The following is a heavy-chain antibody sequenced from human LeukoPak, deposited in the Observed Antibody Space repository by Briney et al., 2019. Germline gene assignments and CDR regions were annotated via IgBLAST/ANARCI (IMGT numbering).Heavy chain of an antibody. CDR3: ARGASYYDSSGEFDP. V-gene: IGHV4-30-2*01. CDR1: GGSISSGGYY. Sequence: SETLSLTCTVSGGSISSGGYYWSWIRQPPGKGLEWIGYIYHSGSTYYNPSLKSRVTISVDRSKNQFSLKLSSVTAADTAVYYCARGASYYDSSGEFDPWGQGTLVTVSS. J-gene: IGHJ5*02. D-gene: IGHD3-22*01. CDR2: IYHSGST.